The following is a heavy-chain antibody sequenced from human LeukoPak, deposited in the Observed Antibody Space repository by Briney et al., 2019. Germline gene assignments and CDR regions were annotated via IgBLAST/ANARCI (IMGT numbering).Heavy chain of an antibody. CDR2: IWSDKSNR. Sequence: PGGSLRLSCAASGFIFNHHAMHWVRQAPGKGLQWVAVIWSDKSNRFYADSVRGRFTISRDDSRKTVYLQMERLTAEDTAIYYCAKDAQGGFDYSNSLEYWGQGALVTVAS. CDR3: AKDAQGGFDYSNSLEY. D-gene: IGHD4-11*01. J-gene: IGHJ4*02. CDR1: GFIFNHHA. V-gene: IGHV3-33*06.